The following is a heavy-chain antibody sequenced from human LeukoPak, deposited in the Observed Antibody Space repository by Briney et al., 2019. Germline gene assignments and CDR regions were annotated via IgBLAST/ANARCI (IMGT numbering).Heavy chain of an antibody. V-gene: IGHV1-69*13. CDR3: ARKAGSTGYYIFDY. Sequence: ASVTVSCKTSGGTFSSYAISWVRQAPGQGLEWMGAIIPIFGTANYAQKFQGRVTITADESTSTAYMELSSLRSEDTAVYYCARKAGSTGYYIFDYWGQGTLVTVSS. J-gene: IGHJ4*02. D-gene: IGHD3-9*01. CDR2: IIPIFGTA. CDR1: GGTFSSYA.